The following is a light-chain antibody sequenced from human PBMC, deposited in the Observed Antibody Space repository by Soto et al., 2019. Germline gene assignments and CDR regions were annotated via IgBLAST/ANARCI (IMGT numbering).Light chain of an antibody. CDR1: QSISSY. CDR3: QQSYTTLA. V-gene: IGKV1-39*01. J-gene: IGKJ3*01. CDR2: AAS. Sequence: DIQMTQSPSSLSASVGDRVTITCRASQSISSYLNWYQQKPGKAPNFLIYAASNLQSGVPSRFSCSGSETEFTLTISSLQPEDFATYYCQQSYTTLAFGPGTKVDIK.